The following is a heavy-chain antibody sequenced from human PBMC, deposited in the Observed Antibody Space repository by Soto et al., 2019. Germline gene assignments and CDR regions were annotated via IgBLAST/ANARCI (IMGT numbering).Heavy chain of an antibody. J-gene: IGHJ3*01. V-gene: IGHV3-15*07. D-gene: IGHD6-13*01. CDR2: VKSSSSAGTT. CDR3: TAYTSSVNLGFV. CDR1: GFPFNNAW. Sequence: EVQLMESGGGLVKPGGSLRLSCAASGFPFNNAWMNWVRKAPGQGLEGVGRVKSSSSAGTTDYSAPGKGRFLFSRDDSMNTLDLQLNSLQTDDTAVYYCTAYTSSVNLGFVWGQGTMVTVS.